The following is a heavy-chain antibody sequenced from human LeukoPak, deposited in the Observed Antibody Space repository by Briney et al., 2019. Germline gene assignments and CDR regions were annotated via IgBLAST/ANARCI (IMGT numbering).Heavy chain of an antibody. V-gene: IGHV3-7*01. Sequence: GGSLRLSCAASGFTFSSYWMSWVRPAPGKGLEWVANIKQDGSEKYYVDSVKGRFTISRGNAKNSLYLQMNSLRAEDTAVYYCASQDYDIGFMDVWGQGTTVTVSS. J-gene: IGHJ6*02. D-gene: IGHD3-9*01. CDR3: ASQDYDIGFMDV. CDR2: IKQDGSEK. CDR1: GFTFSSYW.